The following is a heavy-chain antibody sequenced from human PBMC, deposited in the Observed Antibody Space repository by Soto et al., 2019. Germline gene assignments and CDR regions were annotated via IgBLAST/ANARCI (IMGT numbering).Heavy chain of an antibody. CDR3: ARGSSSWDNWFDP. V-gene: IGHV3-13*01. Sequence: GGSLRLSCAASGFTFSSYDMHWVRQATGKGLEWVSAIGTAGDTYYPGSVKGRFTISRENAKNSLYLQMNSLRAEDTAVYYCARGSSSWDNWFDPWGQGTLVTVSS. CDR1: GFTFSSYD. CDR2: IGTAGDT. J-gene: IGHJ5*02. D-gene: IGHD2-2*01.